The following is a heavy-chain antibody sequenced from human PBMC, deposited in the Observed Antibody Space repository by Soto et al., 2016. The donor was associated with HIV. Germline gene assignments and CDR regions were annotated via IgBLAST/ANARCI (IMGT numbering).Heavy chain of an antibody. Sequence: EVQLVESGGGVVQPGGSLKLFCEASGFTFSASAIHWVRQASGKGLEWLGRIRSKANNYATSYAVSLKGRFTVSRDESKNMAYLEMKDLKTEDTAVYYCARVGVAWFDSWGQGTLVTVSS. CDR3: ARVGVAWFDS. CDR1: GFTFSASA. CDR2: IRSKANNYAT. J-gene: IGHJ5*01. D-gene: IGHD2-15*01. V-gene: IGHV3-73*01.